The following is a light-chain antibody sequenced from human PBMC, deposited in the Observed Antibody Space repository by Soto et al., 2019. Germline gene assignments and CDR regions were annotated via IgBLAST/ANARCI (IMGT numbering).Light chain of an antibody. CDR3: QQSYSTPYT. Sequence: DIQMTQSPSSLSASVGDRVTITCRARQSISSYLNWYQQQPGKAPKLLIYAAASLQSGVPSRFSGSVSRTDFTLPISSLQPEDFATDYCQQSYSTPYTFGQGTKLEIK. V-gene: IGKV1-39*01. CDR1: QSISSY. CDR2: AAA. J-gene: IGKJ2*01.